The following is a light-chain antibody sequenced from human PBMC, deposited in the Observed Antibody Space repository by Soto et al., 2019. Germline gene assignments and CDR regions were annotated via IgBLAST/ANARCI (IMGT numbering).Light chain of an antibody. J-gene: IGLJ2*01. CDR3: QAWDSRTAGV. CDR1: KLGDKY. Sequence: SYELTQPPSVSVSPGQTASITCSGDKLGDKYACWYQQIPGQSPVLVIYQDTKRPSGIPERFSGSNSGNTATLTISGTQAMDEADYYCQAWDSRTAGVFGGGTQLTVL. V-gene: IGLV3-1*01. CDR2: QDT.